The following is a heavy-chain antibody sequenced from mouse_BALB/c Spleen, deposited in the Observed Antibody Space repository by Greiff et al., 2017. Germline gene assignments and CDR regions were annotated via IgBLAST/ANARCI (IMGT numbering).Heavy chain of an antibody. CDR2: ISYSGST. CDR1: GYSITSDYA. D-gene: IGHD6-1*01. V-gene: IGHV3-2*02. Sequence: EVKLVESGPGLVKPSQSLSLTCTVTGYSITSDYAWNWIRQFPGNKLEWMGYISYSGSTSYNPSLKSRISITRDTSKNQFFLQLNSVTTEDTATYYCAREPTFYAMDYWGQGTSVTVSS. CDR3: AREPTFYAMDY. J-gene: IGHJ4*01.